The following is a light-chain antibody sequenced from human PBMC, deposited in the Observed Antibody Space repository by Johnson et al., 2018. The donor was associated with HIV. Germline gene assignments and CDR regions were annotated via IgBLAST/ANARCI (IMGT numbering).Light chain of an antibody. V-gene: IGLV1-51*02. J-gene: IGLJ1*01. Sequence: QSVLTQPPSVSAAPGQKVTISCSGSSSNIGNNYVSWYQQLPGTAPKLLIYENNKRPSGIPDRFSGSKSGTSATLGITGLQTGDEADYYCGTWDSSLVAGVFGTGTQVTVL. CDR2: ENN. CDR1: SSNIGNNY. CDR3: GTWDSSLVAGV.